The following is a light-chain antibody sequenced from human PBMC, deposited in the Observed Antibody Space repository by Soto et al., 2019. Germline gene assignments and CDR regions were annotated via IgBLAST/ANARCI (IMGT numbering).Light chain of an antibody. Sequence: EIVLTQSPGTLSLSPGERVTLSCRASQSINNNHLAWYQQKPGQAPRLLIHGTSNRATGIPDRFSGSGSGTDFTLTFSRLETEDFEVYYCEYYGSSITFGGGTKVDIK. CDR3: EYYGSSIT. CDR2: GTS. J-gene: IGKJ4*01. CDR1: QSINNNH. V-gene: IGKV3-20*01.